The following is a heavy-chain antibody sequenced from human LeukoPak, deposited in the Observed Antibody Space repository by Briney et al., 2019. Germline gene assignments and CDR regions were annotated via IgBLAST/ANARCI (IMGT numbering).Heavy chain of an antibody. J-gene: IGHJ6*03. D-gene: IGHD6-19*01. CDR1: GGSINTPNYY. CDR3: ARDGHSSGWYSYYYMDV. V-gene: IGHV4-61*01. CDR2: IYYSGST. Sequence: PSETLSLTCTVSGGSINTPNYYWSWIRQPPGKGLEWIGYIYYSGSTNYNPSLKSRVTMSVDTSKNQFSLKLSSVTAADTAVYYCARDGHSSGWYSYYYMDVWGKGTTVTISS.